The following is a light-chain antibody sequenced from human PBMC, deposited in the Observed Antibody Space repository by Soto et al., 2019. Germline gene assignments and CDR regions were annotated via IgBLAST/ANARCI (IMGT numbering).Light chain of an antibody. Sequence: DIVMTQSPDSLAVSLGERATINCKSSQSVLYSSNNKNYLAWYQQQPGQPPKLLIYWASTRESGVPDRFSGSGSGTDFTLTISSLQAEDVAVYYCQQYESTPPTFGQGTKLEIK. CDR2: WAS. V-gene: IGKV4-1*01. CDR3: QQYESTPPT. J-gene: IGKJ2*01. CDR1: QSVLYSSNNKNY.